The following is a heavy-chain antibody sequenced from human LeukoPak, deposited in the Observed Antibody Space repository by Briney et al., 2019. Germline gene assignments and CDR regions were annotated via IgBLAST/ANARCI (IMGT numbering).Heavy chain of an antibody. CDR1: GFTFSSYA. CDR2: ISDGGGST. J-gene: IGHJ4*02. D-gene: IGHD6-13*01. V-gene: IGHV3-23*01. CDR3: AILPGYSSGWYEVNY. Sequence: GGSLRLSCAASGFTFSSYAMSWVRQAPGKGLEWVSAISDGGGSTYYADSVKGRFTISRDNSRNTLYLQMNSPRAEDTAVYYCAILPGYSSGWYEVNYWGQGTLVTVSS.